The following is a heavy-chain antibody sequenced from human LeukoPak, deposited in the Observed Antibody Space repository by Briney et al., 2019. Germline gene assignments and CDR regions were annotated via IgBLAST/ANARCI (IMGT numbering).Heavy chain of an antibody. V-gene: IGHV1-46*01. CDR3: ARAMGVPAAILVSGGMDV. D-gene: IGHD2-2*02. CDR2: LNPSGGSS. CDR1: GYTVTSYY. Sequence: ASVKVSCKASGYTVTSYYMHWVRQAPGQGLEWMAILNPSGGSSNYAQKFQGRATLTRATSTGTVYMELSSLRSEDTAVYYCARAMGVPAAILVSGGMDVWGQGTTVTVSS. J-gene: IGHJ6*02.